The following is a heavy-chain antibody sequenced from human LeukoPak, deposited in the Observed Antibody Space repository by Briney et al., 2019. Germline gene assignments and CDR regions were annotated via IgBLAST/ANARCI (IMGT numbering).Heavy chain of an antibody. CDR2: FIPILDTT. CDR1: GYTFNHHG. Sequence: ASVKVSCKASGYTFNHHGISWVRQAPGQGLEWMGGFIPILDTTNYAPNFQGRVTITTDESSTTAYMELSSLKWEDTALYYCARSNDYDYHFNYWGQGTLVTVSS. V-gene: IGHV1-69*05. CDR3: ARSNDYDYHFNY. J-gene: IGHJ4*02. D-gene: IGHD5-12*01.